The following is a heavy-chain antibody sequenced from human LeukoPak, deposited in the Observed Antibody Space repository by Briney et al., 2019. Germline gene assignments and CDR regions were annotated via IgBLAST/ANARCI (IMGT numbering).Heavy chain of an antibody. V-gene: IGHV3-23*01. CDR1: GFTFSSYA. D-gene: IGHD3-3*01. Sequence: PGGSLRLSCAASGFTFSSYAMSWVRQAPGKGLEWVSAISGSGGSTYYADSVKGRFTISRDNSKNTLYLQMNSLRAEDTAVYYCAKEGPITIFGVPYYYYYMDVWGKGTTVTVSS. CDR3: AKEGPITIFGVPYYYYYMDV. J-gene: IGHJ6*03. CDR2: ISGSGGST.